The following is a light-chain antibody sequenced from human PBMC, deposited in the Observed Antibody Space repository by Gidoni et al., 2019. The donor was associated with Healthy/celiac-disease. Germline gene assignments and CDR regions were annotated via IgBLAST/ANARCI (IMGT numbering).Light chain of an antibody. V-gene: IGKV1-39*01. CDR2: AAS. CDR3: QLSYRTPPKLT. Sequence: DIQMTQSPSSLSASVGDRVTITCRASQSISSYLNWYQQKPGKAPKLLIYAASSLQSGVPSRFSGSGSGTDFTLTISSLQPADFATYYCQLSYRTPPKLTFGGGTKVEIK. CDR1: QSISSY. J-gene: IGKJ4*01.